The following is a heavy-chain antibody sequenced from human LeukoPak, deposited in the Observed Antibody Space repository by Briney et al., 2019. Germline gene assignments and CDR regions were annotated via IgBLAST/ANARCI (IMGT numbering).Heavy chain of an antibody. CDR3: ARKGRRPISRGMFYMDV. CDR1: GGSFSGYY. J-gene: IGHJ6*03. CDR2: INHSGST. V-gene: IGHV4-34*01. Sequence: PSETLSLTCAVYGGSFSGYYWSWIRQPPGKGLEWIGEINHSGSTNYNPSLKSRVTISVDTSKNQFSLKLSSVTAADTAVYYCARKGRRPISRGMFYMDVWGKGTTVTVSS. D-gene: IGHD3-3*02.